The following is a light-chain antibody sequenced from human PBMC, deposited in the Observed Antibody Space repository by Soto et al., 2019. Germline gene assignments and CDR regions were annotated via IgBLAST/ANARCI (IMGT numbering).Light chain of an antibody. CDR1: QDIRND. CDR3: LQDFNYPWT. CDR2: AAS. Sequence: AIQMTQSPSSLYASVGDTVTITCRASQDIRNDLGWYQQKPGKTPKLLIFAASSLQSGVPSRFSGSGSGTDFTLTISSLQPEDFATYYCLQDFNYPWTFGQGTKVEIE. J-gene: IGKJ1*01. V-gene: IGKV1-6*01.